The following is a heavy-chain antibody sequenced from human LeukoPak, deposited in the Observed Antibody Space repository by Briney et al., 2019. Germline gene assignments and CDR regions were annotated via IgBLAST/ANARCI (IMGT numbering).Heavy chain of an antibody. Sequence: SETLSLTCTVSGGSISSSSYYWGWIRQPPGMGLEWIGSIYYSGSTYYNPSLKSRVTISVDTSKNQFSLKLSSVTAADTAVYYCARRTDFWSGLINYWGQGTLVTVSS. CDR1: GGSISSSSYY. D-gene: IGHD3-3*01. CDR3: ARRTDFWSGLINY. V-gene: IGHV4-39*01. J-gene: IGHJ4*02. CDR2: IYYSGST.